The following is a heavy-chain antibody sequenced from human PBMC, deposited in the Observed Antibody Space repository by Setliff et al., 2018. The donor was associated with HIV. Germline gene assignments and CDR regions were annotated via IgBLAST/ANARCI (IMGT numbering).Heavy chain of an antibody. CDR1: GGSISSYY. CDR3: ARAYFGSGIYY. CDR2: IYSSGST. V-gene: IGHV4-4*09. J-gene: IGHJ4*02. D-gene: IGHD3-10*01. Sequence: SATLSLTCTVSGGSISSYYWSWIRQPPGKGLEWLGHIYSSGSTNYNPSLKSRVTISVDTSKNQFSLKLYSVTAADTAVYYCARAYFGSGIYYWGQGTLVTVSS.